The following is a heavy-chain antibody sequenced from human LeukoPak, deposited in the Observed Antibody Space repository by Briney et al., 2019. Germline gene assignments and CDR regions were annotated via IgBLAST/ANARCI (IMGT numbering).Heavy chain of an antibody. V-gene: IGHV1-8*03. CDR3: ARRGTRYYYYMDV. CDR2: RNPNSGNT. Sequence: GASVKVSCKASGYTFTSYDINWVRQATGQGREWMGWRNPNSGNTGYAQKFQGRVTINRNTSISTAYLGLSSRRSEDTAVYYCARRGTRYYYYMDVWGKGTTVTVSS. D-gene: IGHD1-1*01. J-gene: IGHJ6*03. CDR1: GYTFTSYD.